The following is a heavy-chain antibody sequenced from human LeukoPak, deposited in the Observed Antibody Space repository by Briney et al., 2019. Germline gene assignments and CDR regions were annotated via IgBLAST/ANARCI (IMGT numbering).Heavy chain of an antibody. Sequence: ASVKVSCKASGYTFTSYGISWVRQAPGQGLEWMGWISAYNGNTNYAQKLQGRVTMTRNTSISTAYMELSSLRSEDTAVYYCSVGPLYDYGVTWGQGTLVTVSS. V-gene: IGHV1-18*01. J-gene: IGHJ5*02. D-gene: IGHD4-17*01. CDR3: SVGPLYDYGVT. CDR2: ISAYNGNT. CDR1: GYTFTSYG.